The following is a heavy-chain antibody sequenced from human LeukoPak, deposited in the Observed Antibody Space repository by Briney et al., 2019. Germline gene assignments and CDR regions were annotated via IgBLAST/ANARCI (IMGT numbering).Heavy chain of an antibody. Sequence: SGGSLRLSCAASGFTFSSYAMSWIRQAPGKGLEWFSAISASGGSTNYADSVKGRFTISRDNSKNTLYLQMNSLRAEDTAVYYCAKVDSGYSYGSVDYWGQGTLVTVSS. CDR3: AKVDSGYSYGSVDY. V-gene: IGHV3-23*01. CDR2: ISASGGST. CDR1: GFTFSSYA. J-gene: IGHJ4*02. D-gene: IGHD5-18*01.